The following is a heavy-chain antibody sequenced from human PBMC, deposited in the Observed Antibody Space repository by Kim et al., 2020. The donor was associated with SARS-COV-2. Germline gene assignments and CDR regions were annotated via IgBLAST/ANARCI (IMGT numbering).Heavy chain of an antibody. CDR3: ARXXGAXXY. D-gene: IGHD1-26*01. V-gene: IGHV4-34*01. CDR1: NGSFSGYY. CDR2: ISHSGST. Sequence: SETLSLTCAVYNGSFSGYYWSWIRQPPGKGLEWIGEISHSGSTNYNPSXKSRVXXSVXXXKXQFSLXLXSVTAAXTAVXXXARXXGAXXYWGQGXXXXVSX. J-gene: IGHJ4*02.